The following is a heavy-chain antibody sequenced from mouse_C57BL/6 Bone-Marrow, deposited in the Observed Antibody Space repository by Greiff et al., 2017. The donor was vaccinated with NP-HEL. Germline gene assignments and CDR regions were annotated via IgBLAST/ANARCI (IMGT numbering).Heavy chain of an antibody. D-gene: IGHD1-1*02. CDR2: ISYDGSN. Sequence: DVKLVESGPGLVKPSQSLSLTCSVTGYSITSGYYWNWIRQFPGNKLEWMGYISYDGSNNYNPSLKNRISITRDTSNNQFFLKLNSVTTEETATYYCAREDYGYWYFDVGGTGTTVTVSS. J-gene: IGHJ1*03. CDR3: AREDYGYWYFDV. V-gene: IGHV3-6*01. CDR1: GYSITSGYY.